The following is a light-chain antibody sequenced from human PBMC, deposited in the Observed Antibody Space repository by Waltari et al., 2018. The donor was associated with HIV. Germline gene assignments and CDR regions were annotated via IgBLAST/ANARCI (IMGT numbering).Light chain of an antibody. CDR2: KAS. CDR3: MQAKQLPLT. J-gene: IGKJ5*01. Sequence: DIVLTQNPPSSPVTLGQPASISCRSSHTLVHSDGNIYLSWLQQRPGQPPRLLIYKASKRFSGVPDRFSGSGTGRDFTLKINKVEVEDIATYYCMQAKQLPLTFGQGTRLEIK. CDR1: HTLVHSDGNIY. V-gene: IGKV2-24*01.